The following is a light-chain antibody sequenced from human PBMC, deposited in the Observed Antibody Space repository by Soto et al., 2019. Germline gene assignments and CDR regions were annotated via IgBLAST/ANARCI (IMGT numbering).Light chain of an antibody. J-gene: IGKJ5*01. CDR1: QSLLHSTGYNF. CDR3: MQALQPPPIT. Sequence: DIVMTQSPLSLPVTPGEPASISCRSSQSLLHSTGYNFLDWYLQKPGQSPQLLISLASNRASGVPARFSGSGSGTDFTLKSSRVEAEDVCIYYCMQALQPPPITFGQGTRLEIK. V-gene: IGKV2-28*01. CDR2: LAS.